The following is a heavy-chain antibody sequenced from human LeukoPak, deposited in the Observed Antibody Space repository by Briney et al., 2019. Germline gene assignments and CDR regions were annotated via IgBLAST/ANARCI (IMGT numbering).Heavy chain of an antibody. CDR3: ARAGVWDYSDTSGYHNGAFDI. D-gene: IGHD3-22*01. CDR1: GYTFTSYG. V-gene: IGHV1-18*01. J-gene: IGHJ3*02. CDR2: ISAYNGNT. Sequence: GASVKVSCKASGYTFTSYGISWVRQAPGQGLEWMGWISAYNGNTNYAQKLQGRVTMTTDTSTSTAYMELSRLRSDDTALYYCARAGVWDYSDTSGYHNGAFDIWGQGTMVTVSS.